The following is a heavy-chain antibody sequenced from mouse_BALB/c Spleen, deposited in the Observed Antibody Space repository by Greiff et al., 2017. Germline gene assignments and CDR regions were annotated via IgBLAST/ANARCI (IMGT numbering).Heavy chain of an antibody. J-gene: IGHJ4*01. CDR3: ARHYYGSRRAMDY. CDR1: GFNIKDTY. V-gene: IGHV14-3*02. Sequence: EVQLVESGAELVKPGASVKLSCTASGFNIKDTYMHWVKQRPEQGLEWIGRIDPANGNTKYDPKFQGKATITADTSSSTAYMELSSLTSEDSAVYYCARHYYGSRRAMDYWGQGTSVTVSS. CDR2: IDPANGNT. D-gene: IGHD1-1*01.